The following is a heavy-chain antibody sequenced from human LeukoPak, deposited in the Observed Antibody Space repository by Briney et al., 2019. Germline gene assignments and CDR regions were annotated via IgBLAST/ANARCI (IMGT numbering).Heavy chain of an antibody. J-gene: IGHJ4*02. Sequence: SGTLSLTCAVSGASISSSHWWSWVRQAPGKGLEWIGEIYHSGSTNYNPSLRSRVTISVDKSKNQFSLKLSSVTAADTDVYYCARSYDTSGYYYAFDYWGQGTLVTVSS. V-gene: IGHV4-4*02. D-gene: IGHD3-22*01. CDR3: ARSYDTSGYYYAFDY. CDR2: IYHSGST. CDR1: GASISSSHW.